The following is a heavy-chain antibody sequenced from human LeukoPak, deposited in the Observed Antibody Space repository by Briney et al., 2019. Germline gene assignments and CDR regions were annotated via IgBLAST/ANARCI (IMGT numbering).Heavy chain of an antibody. CDR1: GGTFSSYA. CDR2: IIPIFGTA. V-gene: IGHV1-69*05. CDR3: ARSGITIFGVVIMDGRYYFDS. Sequence: SVKVSCKASGGTFSSYAISWVRQAPGQGLEWMGGIIPIFGTANYAQKFQGRVTITTDESTSTAYMELSSLRSEDTAVYYCARSGITIFGVVIMDGRYYFDSWGQGTLVIVSS. J-gene: IGHJ4*02. D-gene: IGHD3-3*01.